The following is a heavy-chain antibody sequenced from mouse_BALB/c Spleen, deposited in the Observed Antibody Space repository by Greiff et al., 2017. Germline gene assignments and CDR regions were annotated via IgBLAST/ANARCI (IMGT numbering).Heavy chain of an antibody. CDR3: ARGRDDGNYAWFDY. CDR2: ILPGSGST. J-gene: IGHJ3*01. V-gene: IGHV1-9*01. D-gene: IGHD2-3*01. Sequence: QVQLKESGAELMKPGASVKIFCQATGYTFSSYWIEWVKQRPGHGLEWIGEILPGSGSTNYNEKFKGKATVTADTSSNTAYMQLSSLTSEDAAVYDCARGRDDGNYAWFDYWGQGTMVTVSA. CDR1: GYTFSSYW.